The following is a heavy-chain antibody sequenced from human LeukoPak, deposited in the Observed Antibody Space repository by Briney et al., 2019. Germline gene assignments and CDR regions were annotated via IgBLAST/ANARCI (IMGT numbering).Heavy chain of an antibody. V-gene: IGHV1-18*01. J-gene: IGHJ1*01. CDR1: GYTFTSYG. Sequence: ASVKVSCKASGYTFTSYGISWVRQAPGQGLEWMGWISAYNGNTNYAQKLQGRVTMTTDTSTSTAHMELRSLRSDDTAVYYCARDHYYSGSYYDRYFQHWGQGTLVTVSS. CDR3: ARDHYYSGSYYDRYFQH. D-gene: IGHD1-26*01. CDR2: ISAYNGNT.